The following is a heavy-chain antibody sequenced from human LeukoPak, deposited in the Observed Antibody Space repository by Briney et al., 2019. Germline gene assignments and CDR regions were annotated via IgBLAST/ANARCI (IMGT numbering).Heavy chain of an antibody. J-gene: IGHJ4*02. CDR3: AREGVAVAGGIDY. D-gene: IGHD6-19*01. CDR1: GFTFSSYE. CDR2: ISSSGSTI. V-gene: IGHV3-48*03. Sequence: GGSLRLSCAASGFTFSSYEMNWVRQAPGKGLEWVSYISSSGSTIYYAGSVKGRFTISRDNAKNSLYLQMNSLRAEDTAVYYCAREGVAVAGGIDYWGQGTLVTVSS.